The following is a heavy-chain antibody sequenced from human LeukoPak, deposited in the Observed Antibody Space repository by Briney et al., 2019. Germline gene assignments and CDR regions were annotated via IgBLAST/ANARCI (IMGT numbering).Heavy chain of an antibody. D-gene: IGHD3-22*01. J-gene: IGHJ4*02. V-gene: IGHV4-34*01. CDR2: LNQGGST. Sequence: SETLSLTCAVYGGSFSVYYWSWIRQPPGKGLEWIGDLNQGGSTSYNPSLKSRVTISVDTSKNQVSLKLSSVTAADTAVYYCARETDYDSSGYYYNYFDYWGQGTLVTVSS. CDR1: GGSFSVYY. CDR3: ARETDYDSSGYYYNYFDY.